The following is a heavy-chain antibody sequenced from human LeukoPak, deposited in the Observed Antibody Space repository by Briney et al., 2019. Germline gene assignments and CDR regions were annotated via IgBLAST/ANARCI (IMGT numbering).Heavy chain of an antibody. CDR2: IIPIFGTA. J-gene: IGHJ5*02. V-gene: IGHV1-69*13. CDR1: GGTFSSYA. CDR3: ARVVQPRLPFSGYDR. D-gene: IGHD5-12*01. Sequence: GASVKISCKASGGTFSSYAISWVRQAPGQGLEWMGGIIPIFGTANYAQKFQGRVTITADESTSTAYMELSSLRSEDTAVYYCARVVQPRLPFSGYDRWGQGTLVTVSS.